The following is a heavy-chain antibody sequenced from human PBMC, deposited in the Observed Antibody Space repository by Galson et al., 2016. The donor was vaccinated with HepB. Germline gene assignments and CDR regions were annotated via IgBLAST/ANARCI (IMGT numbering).Heavy chain of an antibody. CDR2: IIPRLGTP. D-gene: IGHD2-21*01. J-gene: IGHJ3*01. V-gene: IGHV1-69*13. CDR1: GGTFGSYG. CDR3: ASAYGIQWSHSFDL. Sequence: SVKVSCKASGGTFGSYGFHWVRQAPGQGLEWMGGIIPRLGTPHYAQKFQGKITITADESTSTAFMELSSLRSEDTALYFCASAYGIQWSHSFDLWGQGTMVTVSS.